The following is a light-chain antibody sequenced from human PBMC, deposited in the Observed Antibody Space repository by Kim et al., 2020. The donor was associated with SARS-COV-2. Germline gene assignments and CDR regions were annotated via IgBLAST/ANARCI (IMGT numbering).Light chain of an antibody. CDR1: QDINIY. Sequence: DIQMIQSPSSLSASVGDRVTITCQASQDINIYLNWYQHKIGTAPKLLIYDASSLQTGVPSRFSGSGSGTDFTLTISSLQSEDMATYYCQQYNNDPTFGGGTKVEIK. J-gene: IGKJ4*01. CDR3: QQYNNDPT. V-gene: IGKV1-33*01. CDR2: DAS.